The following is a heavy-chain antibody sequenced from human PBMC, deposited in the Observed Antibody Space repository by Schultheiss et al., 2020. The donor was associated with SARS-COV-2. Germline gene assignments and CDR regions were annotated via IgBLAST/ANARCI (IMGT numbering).Heavy chain of an antibody. CDR2: IYTSGST. CDR3: AREAFYHMDL. J-gene: IGHJ6*03. V-gene: IGHV4-4*08. Sequence: SETLSLTCTVSGGSISSYYWSWIRQPPGKGLEWIGRIYTSGSTNYNPSLKSRVSISIDTSKNQFSLELNSVTAADTAVYYCAREAFYHMDLWGRGTTVTVSS. CDR1: GGSISSYY.